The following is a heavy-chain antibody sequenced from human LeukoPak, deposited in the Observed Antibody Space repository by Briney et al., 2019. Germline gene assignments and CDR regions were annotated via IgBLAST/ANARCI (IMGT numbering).Heavy chain of an antibody. CDR3: VRRSYSVITHFDY. CDR1: GFTFSSYA. V-gene: IGHV3-64D*06. Sequence: QPGRSLRLSCAASGFTFSSYAMFWVRQAPGKGLEYVSAITAAGHETYYADPVKGRFIISRDNSKNMVYLQMSSLSAEDTAVYWCVRRSYSVITHFDYWGQGTLVTVPS. J-gene: IGHJ4*02. CDR2: ITAAGHET. D-gene: IGHD4-23*01.